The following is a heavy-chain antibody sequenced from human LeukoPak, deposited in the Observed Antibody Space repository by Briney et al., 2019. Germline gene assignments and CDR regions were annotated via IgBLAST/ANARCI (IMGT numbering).Heavy chain of an antibody. J-gene: IGHJ4*02. CDR2: IVVGSGNT. Sequence: SVNVSCKASGFTFPSSAVQWVRQARGQRLEWIGWIVVGSGNTNYAQKFQERVTITRDMSTSTAFIELSSLRSEDTAVYYCAADGSGYYRKFDYWGQGTLVTVSS. CDR1: GFTFPSSA. D-gene: IGHD3-22*01. CDR3: AADGSGYYRKFDY. V-gene: IGHV1-58*01.